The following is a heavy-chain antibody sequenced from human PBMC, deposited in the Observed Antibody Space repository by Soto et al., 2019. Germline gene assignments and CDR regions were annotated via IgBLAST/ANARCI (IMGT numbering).Heavy chain of an antibody. CDR2: INAGNGNT. CDR1: GYTFTSYA. Sequence: ASVKVSCKASGYTFTSYAMHWVRQAPGQRLEWMGWINAGNGNTKYSQKFQGRVTITRDTSASTAYMELSSLKASDTAMYYCARDYCSGTTCYEFDYWGQGTQVTVSS. J-gene: IGHJ4*02. D-gene: IGHD2-2*01. CDR3: ARDYCSGTTCYEFDY. V-gene: IGHV1-3*01.